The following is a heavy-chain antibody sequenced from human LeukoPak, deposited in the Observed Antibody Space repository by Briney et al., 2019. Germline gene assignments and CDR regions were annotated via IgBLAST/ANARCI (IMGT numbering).Heavy chain of an antibody. CDR1: GFALSGSW. Sequence: GGSLRLSCAASGFALSGSWMHWVRQAPGKGLVWVSRINEDGSITNYADSAKGRFTISRDNAKNTLYLQMNSLRVEDTAVYYCGRALGSYFDYWGQGTLVTVSS. D-gene: IGHD1-26*01. CDR3: GRALGSYFDY. V-gene: IGHV3-74*01. CDR2: INEDGSIT. J-gene: IGHJ4*02.